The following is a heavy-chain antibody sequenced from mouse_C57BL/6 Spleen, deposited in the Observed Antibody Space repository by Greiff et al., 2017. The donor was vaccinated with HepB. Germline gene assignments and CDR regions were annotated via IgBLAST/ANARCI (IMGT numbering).Heavy chain of an antibody. D-gene: IGHD2-3*01. J-gene: IGHJ4*01. CDR1: GYTFTDYY. Sequence: VQLQQSGPELVKPGASVKISCKASGYTFTDYYMNWVKQSHGKSLEWIGDINPNNGGTSYNQKFKGKATLTVDKSSSTAYMELRSLTSEDSAVYYCACGIYSYAMDYWGQGTSVTVSS. CDR3: ACGIYSYAMDY. CDR2: INPNNGGT. V-gene: IGHV1-26*01.